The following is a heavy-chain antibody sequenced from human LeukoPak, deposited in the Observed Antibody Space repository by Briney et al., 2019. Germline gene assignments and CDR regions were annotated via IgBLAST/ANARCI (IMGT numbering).Heavy chain of an antibody. CDR2: ISGSGGSI. Sequence: GGSLRLSCAASGFTFSSYAMTWVRQAPGKGLEWVSGISGSGGSIYYADSVKGRFTISRDNAKNTLYLQMNSLGADDTAVYYCASRDYWGQGTLVTVSS. V-gene: IGHV3-23*01. CDR1: GFTFSSYA. D-gene: IGHD5-24*01. J-gene: IGHJ4*02. CDR3: ASRDY.